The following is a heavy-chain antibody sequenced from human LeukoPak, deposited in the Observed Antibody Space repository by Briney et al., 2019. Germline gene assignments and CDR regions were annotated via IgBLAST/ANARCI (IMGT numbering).Heavy chain of an antibody. CDR1: GGTFSSYA. V-gene: IGHV1-69*05. Sequence: SVKVSCKASGGTFSSYAISWVRQAPGRGLEWMGRIIPIFGTANYAQKFQGRVTITTDESTSTAYMELSSLRSEDTAVYYCARTVGVVAQTGGAFDIWGQGTMVTVSS. D-gene: IGHD3-22*01. J-gene: IGHJ3*02. CDR3: ARTVGVVAQTGGAFDI. CDR2: IIPIFGTA.